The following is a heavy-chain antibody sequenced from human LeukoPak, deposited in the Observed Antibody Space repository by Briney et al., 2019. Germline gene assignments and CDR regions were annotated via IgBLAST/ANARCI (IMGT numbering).Heavy chain of an antibody. Sequence: GSSVKVSCKASGYTFTGYYMHWMRQAPGQGLGWRGWINLNRGGTNYAQKFHGRVTITRDSSISTADIELSRLRSDDMAVYYCARVWACTNGVCPDVFEYWGQGTLVTVSS. CDR2: INLNRGGT. CDR3: ARVWACTNGVCPDVFEY. V-gene: IGHV1-2*02. J-gene: IGHJ4*02. CDR1: GYTFTGYY. D-gene: IGHD2-8*01.